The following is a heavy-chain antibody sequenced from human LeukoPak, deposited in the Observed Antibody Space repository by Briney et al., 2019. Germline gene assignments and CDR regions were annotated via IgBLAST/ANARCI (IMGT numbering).Heavy chain of an antibody. CDR1: GYSFTSYW. D-gene: IGHD3-10*01. Sequence: GESLKTSCKGPGYSFTSYWIGWVRQMPGKGLEWMGIIYPGDSDTRYSPSFQGQVTISADKSITTAYLKWSSLKASDTAMYYCARRVTTMVQGVTAYYFDYWGQGTLVTVSS. J-gene: IGHJ4*02. CDR3: ARRVTTMVQGVTAYYFDY. V-gene: IGHV5-51*01. CDR2: IYPGDSDT.